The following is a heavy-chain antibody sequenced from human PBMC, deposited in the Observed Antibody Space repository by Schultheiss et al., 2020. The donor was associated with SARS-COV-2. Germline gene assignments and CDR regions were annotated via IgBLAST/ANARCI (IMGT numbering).Heavy chain of an antibody. CDR1: GGSISSSSYY. D-gene: IGHD1-14*01. V-gene: IGHV4-39*01. Sequence: SETLSLTCTVSGGSISSSSYYWGWIRQPPGKGLEWIGSIYYSGSTYYNPSLKSRVTISVDTSKNQFSLKLSSVTAADTAVYYCARLKTDVIDRWGQGTLVTVSS. CDR2: IYYSGST. CDR3: ARLKTDVIDR. J-gene: IGHJ4*02.